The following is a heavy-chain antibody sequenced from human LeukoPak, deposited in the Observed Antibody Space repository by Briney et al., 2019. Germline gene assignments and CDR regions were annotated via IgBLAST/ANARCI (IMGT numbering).Heavy chain of an antibody. D-gene: IGHD2-2*01. V-gene: IGHV1-69*05. Sequence: SVKVSCKASGGTFSSYAISWVRQAPGQGLEWMGGIIPIFGTANYAQKFQGRVTITTDESTSTAYMELSSLRSEDTAVYYCARGQIVVVPAAIPGAFDIWGQGTMVTVSS. CDR1: GGTFSSYA. J-gene: IGHJ3*02. CDR2: IIPIFGTA. CDR3: ARGQIVVVPAAIPGAFDI.